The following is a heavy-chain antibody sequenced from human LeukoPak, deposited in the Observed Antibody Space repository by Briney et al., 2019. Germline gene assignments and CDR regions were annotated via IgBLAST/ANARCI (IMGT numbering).Heavy chain of an antibody. CDR3: ARPPTGHYDYEVFDY. Sequence: GASVKVSCKPSGYTFTDYYMHWVRQAPGQGLEWLGWINSHSGATKYAPKFQGRVTMTRDTSIKTSYMELDTLRSDDTAVYYCARPPTGHYDYEVFDYWGQGTLVTVSS. V-gene: IGHV1-2*02. CDR1: GYTFTDYY. D-gene: IGHD5-12*01. J-gene: IGHJ4*02. CDR2: INSHSGAT.